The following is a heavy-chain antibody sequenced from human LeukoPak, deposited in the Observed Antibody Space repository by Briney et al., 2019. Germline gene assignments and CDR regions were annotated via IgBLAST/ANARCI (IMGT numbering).Heavy chain of an antibody. CDR3: ARARMVGVPAAPYWFDP. D-gene: IGHD2-2*01. Sequence: AASVKVSCKASGYTFTSYGISWVRQAPGQGLEWMGWISVYNGNTNYAQKVQGRVTMTADTSTSTAHMELRSLRSDDTAVYYCARARMVGVPAAPYWFDPWGQGTLVTASS. J-gene: IGHJ5*02. CDR2: ISVYNGNT. V-gene: IGHV1-18*01. CDR1: GYTFTSYG.